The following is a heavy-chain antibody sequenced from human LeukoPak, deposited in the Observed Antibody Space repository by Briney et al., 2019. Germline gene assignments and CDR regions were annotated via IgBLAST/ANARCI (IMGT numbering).Heavy chain of an antibody. CDR3: ARQWDRYGDYTELTYYFDY. CDR1: GGSISSGGYY. J-gene: IGHJ4*02. CDR2: IYHSGST. Sequence: PSETLSLTCTVSGGSISSGGYYWSWIRQPPGMGLEWIGSIYHSGSTYYNPSLKSRVTISVDTSKNQFSLKLSSVTAADTAVYYCARQWDRYGDYTELTYYFDYWGQGTLVTVSS. D-gene: IGHD4-17*01. V-gene: IGHV4-39*07.